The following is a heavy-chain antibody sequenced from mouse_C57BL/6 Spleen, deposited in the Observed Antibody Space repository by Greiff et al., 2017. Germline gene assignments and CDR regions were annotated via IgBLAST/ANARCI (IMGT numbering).Heavy chain of an antibody. J-gene: IGHJ4*01. V-gene: IGHV1-55*01. Sequence: VKLQQPGAELVKPGASVKMSCKASGYTFTSYWITWVKQRPGQGLEWIGDIYPGSGSTNYNEKFKSKATLTVDTTSSTAYMQLSSLTSEDSAVYYCARRDGEAMDYWGQGTSVTVSS. CDR3: ARRDGEAMDY. CDR2: IYPGSGST. CDR1: GYTFTSYW.